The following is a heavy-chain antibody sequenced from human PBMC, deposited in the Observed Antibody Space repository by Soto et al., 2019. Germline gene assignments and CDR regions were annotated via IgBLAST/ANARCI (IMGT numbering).Heavy chain of an antibody. CDR2: IKDDGGDT. CDR3: ARGGSGYAYN. CDR1: GFTFSSSW. Sequence: GGSLRLSCAASGFTFSSSWMHWVRQAPGRGPVWVSRIKDDGGDTTYADSVKGRFAISRDNAKKTLYLQMNSMRAEDTAVYYCARGGSGYAYNWGQGTLVTVSS. V-gene: IGHV3-74*01. J-gene: IGHJ4*02. D-gene: IGHD3-3*01.